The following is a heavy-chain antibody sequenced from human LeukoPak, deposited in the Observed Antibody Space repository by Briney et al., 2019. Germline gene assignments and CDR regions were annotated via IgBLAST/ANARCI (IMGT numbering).Heavy chain of an antibody. Sequence: GGSLRLSCAASGFTVSSNYMSWVRQAPGKGLEWVSVIYSGGSTYYGDTVKGRFTISRDNSKNTLYLQMNSLRAEDTAIYYCARVWKGNYYDYWGQGTLVTVSS. D-gene: IGHD1-1*01. V-gene: IGHV3-53*01. CDR3: ARVWKGNYYDY. J-gene: IGHJ4*02. CDR2: IYSGGST. CDR1: GFTVSSNY.